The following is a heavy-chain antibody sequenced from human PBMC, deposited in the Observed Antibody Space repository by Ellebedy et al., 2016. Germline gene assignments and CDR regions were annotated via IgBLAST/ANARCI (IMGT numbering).Heavy chain of an antibody. D-gene: IGHD4-23*01. CDR1: GFTFGNSW. V-gene: IGHV3-7*04. J-gene: IGHJ4*02. CDR2: MRQDGSEQ. CDR3: ATDTGNSWSSDY. Sequence: GGSLRLXCAASGFTFGNSWMAWVRQAPGQGLEWVGHMRQDGSEQFYVDSVKGRFTISIDNAKNSLFLQMNSLRAEDTAVYYCATDTGNSWSSDYWGQGTLVTVSS.